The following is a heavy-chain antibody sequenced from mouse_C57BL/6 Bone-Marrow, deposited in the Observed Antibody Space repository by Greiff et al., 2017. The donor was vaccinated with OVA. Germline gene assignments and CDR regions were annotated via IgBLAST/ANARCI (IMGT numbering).Heavy chain of an antibody. CDR1: GFTFSSYA. Sequence: KLVESGGGLVKPGGSLKLSCAASGFTFSSYAMSWVRQTPEKRLEWVATISDGGSYTYYPDNVKGRFTISRDNAKNNLYLQMSHLKSEDTAMYYCASPTSMDYWGQGTSVTVSS. D-gene: IGHD4-1*02. CDR2: ISDGGSYT. CDR3: ASPTSMDY. J-gene: IGHJ4*01. V-gene: IGHV5-4*03.